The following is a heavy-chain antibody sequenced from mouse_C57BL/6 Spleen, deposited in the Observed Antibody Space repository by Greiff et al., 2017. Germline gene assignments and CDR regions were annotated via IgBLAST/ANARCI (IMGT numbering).Heavy chain of an antibody. Sequence: VQLQQSGPELVKPGASVKISCKASGYSFTGYYMNWVKQSPEKSLEWIGEINPSTGGTTYNQKFKAKATLTVDKSSSTAYMQLKSLTSEDSAVYYCARPPYYYGSSSPYFDVWGTGTTVTVSS. J-gene: IGHJ1*03. D-gene: IGHD1-1*01. V-gene: IGHV1-42*01. CDR2: INPSTGGT. CDR1: GYSFTGYY. CDR3: ARPPYYYGSSSPYFDV.